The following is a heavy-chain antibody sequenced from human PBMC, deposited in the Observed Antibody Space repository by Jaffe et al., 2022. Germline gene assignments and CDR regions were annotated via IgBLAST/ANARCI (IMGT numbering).Heavy chain of an antibody. D-gene: IGHD2-15*01. J-gene: IGHJ3*02. CDR3: ARVLGWGCSGGSCYSEAFDI. V-gene: IGHV1-69*01. CDR1: GGTFSSYA. Sequence: QVQLVQSGAEVKKPGSSVKVSCKASGGTFSSYAISWVRQAPGQGLEWMGGIIPIFGTANYAQKFQGRVTITADESTSTAYMELSSLRSEDTAVYYCARVLGWGCSGGSCYSEAFDIWGQGTMVTVSS. CDR2: IIPIFGTA.